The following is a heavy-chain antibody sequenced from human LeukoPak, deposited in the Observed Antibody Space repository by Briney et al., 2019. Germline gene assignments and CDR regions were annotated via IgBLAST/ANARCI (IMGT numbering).Heavy chain of an antibody. V-gene: IGHV1-18*01. CDR3: ARDRPGIAAAEATG. J-gene: IGHJ4*02. D-gene: IGHD6-13*01. CDR2: ISAYNGNT. Sequence: ASVKVSCKASGYTFTSFGISWVRQAPGEGLEWMGWISAYNGNTNYAQKLQGRVTMTTDTSTSTAYMELRSLRSDDTAVYYRARDRPGIAAAEATGWGQGTLVTVSS. CDR1: GYTFTSFG.